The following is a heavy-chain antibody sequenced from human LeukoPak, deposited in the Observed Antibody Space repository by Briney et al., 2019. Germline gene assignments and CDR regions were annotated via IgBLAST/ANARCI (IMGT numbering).Heavy chain of an antibody. CDR3: ARRIVGANPFDY. J-gene: IGHJ4*02. CDR2: IYHSGST. Sequence: SETLSLTCAVSGGSISSSNWWSWVRQPPGKGPEWIGEIYHSGSTNYNPSLKSRVTISVDKSKNQFSLKLSSVTAADTAVYYCARRIVGANPFDYWGQGTLVTVSS. V-gene: IGHV4-4*02. CDR1: GGSISSSNW. D-gene: IGHD1-26*01.